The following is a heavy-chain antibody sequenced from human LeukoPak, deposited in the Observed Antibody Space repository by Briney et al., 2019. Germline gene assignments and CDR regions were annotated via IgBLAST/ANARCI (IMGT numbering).Heavy chain of an antibody. CDR1: GGSISSSSYY. V-gene: IGHV4-61*01. D-gene: IGHD6-13*01. CDR2: IYYSGST. J-gene: IGHJ4*02. CDR3: ARGGTSSSSFLGY. Sequence: SETLSLTCTVSGGSISSSSYYWSWIRQPPGKGLEWIGYIYYSGSTNYNPSLKSRVTISVDTSKNQFSLKLSSVTAADTAVYYCARGGTSSSSFLGYWGQGTLVTVSS.